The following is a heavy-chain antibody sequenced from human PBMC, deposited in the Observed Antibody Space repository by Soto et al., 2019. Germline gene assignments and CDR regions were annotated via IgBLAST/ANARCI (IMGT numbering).Heavy chain of an antibody. CDR2: IYYSGST. Sequence: SETLSLTCPVSGGSISSYYWSWIRQPPGKGLEWIGYIYYSGSTNYNPSLKSRVTISVDTSKNQFSLKLSSVTAADTAVYYCARLGGSANWFDPWGQGTLVTVSS. V-gene: IGHV4-59*08. D-gene: IGHD5-12*01. CDR1: GGSISSYY. CDR3: ARLGGSANWFDP. J-gene: IGHJ5*02.